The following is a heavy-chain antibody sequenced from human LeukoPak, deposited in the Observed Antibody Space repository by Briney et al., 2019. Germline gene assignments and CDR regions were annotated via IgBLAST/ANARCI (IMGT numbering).Heavy chain of an antibody. J-gene: IGHJ4*02. CDR3: AREAYSSAYYFDY. V-gene: IGHV7-4-1*02. CDR1: GYTFTSYA. Sequence: ASVKVSCKASGYTFTSYAMNWVRQDPGQGLEWMGWINTNTGNPSYARGFTGRFVFSLDTSVSTAYLQISSLKAEDTAVYYCAREAYSSAYYFDYWGQGTLVTVSS. D-gene: IGHD5-18*01. CDR2: INTNTGNP.